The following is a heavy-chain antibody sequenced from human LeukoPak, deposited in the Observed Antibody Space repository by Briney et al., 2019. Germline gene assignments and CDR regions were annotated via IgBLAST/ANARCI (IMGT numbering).Heavy chain of an antibody. V-gene: IGHV4-4*07. Sequence: SETLSLTCTVSGGSISSYYWSWIRQPPGKGLEWIGRIYTSGSTNYNPSLKSRVTMSVDTSKNQFSLKLSSVTAADTAVYYCARDLTARRSQLVPFDYWGQGTLVTVSS. J-gene: IGHJ4*02. CDR3: ARDLTARRSQLVPFDY. CDR1: GGSISSYY. D-gene: IGHD6-6*01. CDR2: IYTSGST.